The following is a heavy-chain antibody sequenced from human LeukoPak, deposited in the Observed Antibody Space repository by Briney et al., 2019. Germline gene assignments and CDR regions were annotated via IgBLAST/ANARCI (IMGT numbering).Heavy chain of an antibody. CDR1: GFTFSSYA. CDR3: AKDYAI. D-gene: IGHD3-16*01. CDR2: IRGSGGST. Sequence: GGSLRLSCAASGFTFSSYAMSWVRHAPGKALEWVSAIRGSGGSTYYADSEKGRITISRDNSKNTLYLQTNSQRAEDTAVYYCAKDYAICGQGTMVTVSS. J-gene: IGHJ3*02. V-gene: IGHV3-23*01.